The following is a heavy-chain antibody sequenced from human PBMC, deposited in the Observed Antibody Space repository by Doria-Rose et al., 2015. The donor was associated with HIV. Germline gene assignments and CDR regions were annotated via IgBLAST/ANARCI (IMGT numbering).Heavy chain of an antibody. CDR2: TYYTGTS. V-gene: IGHV4-31*03. D-gene: IGHD1-1*01. CDR1: GASVSSRGYY. CDR3: ARMGSHRELDY. J-gene: IGHJ4*02. Sequence: SGPGLVKPSETLSLICSVSGASVSSRGYYWNWIRQVPGKGLESLGYTYYTGTSDYSPSLKSRLNMAVDTSKNQFSLKLSFVTVADTAVYYCARMGSHRELDYWGQGALVIVSA.